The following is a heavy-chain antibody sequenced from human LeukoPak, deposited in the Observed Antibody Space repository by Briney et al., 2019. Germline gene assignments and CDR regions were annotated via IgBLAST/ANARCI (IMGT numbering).Heavy chain of an antibody. V-gene: IGHV3-64*01. D-gene: IGHD3-3*01. CDR3: ARVSDFWSGYFRDRPTGLVDY. J-gene: IGHJ4*02. Sequence: GGSLRLSCAASGFTFSSYAMHWVRQAPGKGLEYVSAISSNGGSTYYANSVKGRFTISRGNSKNTLYLQMGSLRAEDMAVYYCARVSDFWSGYFRDRPTGLVDYWGQGTLVTVSS. CDR1: GFTFSSYA. CDR2: ISSNGGST.